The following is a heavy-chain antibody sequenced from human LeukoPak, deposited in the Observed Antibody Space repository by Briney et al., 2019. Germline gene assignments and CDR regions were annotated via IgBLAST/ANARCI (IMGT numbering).Heavy chain of an antibody. D-gene: IGHD1-26*01. CDR3: ARSSGSYLEIDAFDI. J-gene: IGHJ3*02. CDR1: GFTFSSYS. CDR2: ISSSSSYI. Sequence: GGSLRLSCAASGFTFSSYSMNWVRQAPGKGLEWVSSISSSSSYIYYADSVKGRFTISRDNAKNSLYLQMNSLRAEDTAVYYCARSSGSYLEIDAFDIWGQGTMVTVSS. V-gene: IGHV3-21*01.